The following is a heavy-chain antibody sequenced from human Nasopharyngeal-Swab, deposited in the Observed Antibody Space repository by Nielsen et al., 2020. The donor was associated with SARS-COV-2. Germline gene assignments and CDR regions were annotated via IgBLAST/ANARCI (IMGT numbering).Heavy chain of an antibody. CDR3: AKSGPRFAYDSSGYYGSGAFDI. V-gene: IGHV3-9*01. CDR1: GFTFDDYA. D-gene: IGHD3-22*01. J-gene: IGHJ3*02. Sequence: SLRLSCAASGFTFDDYAMHWVRQAPGKGLEWVSGISWNSGSIGYADSVKGRFTISRDNAKNSLYLQMNSLRAEDTALYYCAKSGPRFAYDSSGYYGSGAFDIWGQGTMVTVSS. CDR2: ISWNSGSI.